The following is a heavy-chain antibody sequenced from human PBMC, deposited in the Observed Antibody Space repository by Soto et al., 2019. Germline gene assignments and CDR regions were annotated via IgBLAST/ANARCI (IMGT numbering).Heavy chain of an antibody. Sequence: GGSLRLSCAASGFTFSSYAMHWVRQAPGKGLEYVSAISSNGGSTYYANSVKGRFTISRDNSKNTLYLQMGSLRAEDMAVYYCARDRGPKPEYFQHWGQGTLVTVSS. CDR1: GFTFSSYA. V-gene: IGHV3-64*01. J-gene: IGHJ1*01. CDR2: ISSNGGST. CDR3: ARDRGPKPEYFQH.